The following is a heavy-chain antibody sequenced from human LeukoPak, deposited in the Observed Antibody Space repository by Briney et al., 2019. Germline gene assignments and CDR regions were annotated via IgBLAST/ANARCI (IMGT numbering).Heavy chain of an antibody. V-gene: IGHV3-23*01. CDR2: ISDSGGST. CDR3: ARDLYYYGSGSPFDY. Sequence: PGGSLRLSCAASGFTFSSSGISWVRQAPGKGLEWVSGISDSGGSTYYADSVKGRFTISRDNAKNSLYLQMNSLRAEDTAVYYCARDLYYYGSGSPFDYWGQGTLVTVSS. CDR1: GFTFSSSG. J-gene: IGHJ4*02. D-gene: IGHD3-10*01.